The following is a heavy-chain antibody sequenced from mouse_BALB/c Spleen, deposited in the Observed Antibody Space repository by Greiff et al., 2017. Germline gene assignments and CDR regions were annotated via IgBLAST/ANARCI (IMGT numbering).Heavy chain of an antibody. Sequence: EVKVVESGTVLARPGASVKMSCKASGYSFTSYWMHWVKQRPGQGLEWIGAIYPGNSDTSYNQKFKGKAKLTAVTSASTAYMELSSLTNEDSAVYYCTRSDYGSSHLWYFDVWGAGTTVTVSS. D-gene: IGHD1-1*01. CDR2: IYPGNSDT. CDR1: GYSFTSYW. V-gene: IGHV1-5*01. J-gene: IGHJ1*01. CDR3: TRSDYGSSHLWYFDV.